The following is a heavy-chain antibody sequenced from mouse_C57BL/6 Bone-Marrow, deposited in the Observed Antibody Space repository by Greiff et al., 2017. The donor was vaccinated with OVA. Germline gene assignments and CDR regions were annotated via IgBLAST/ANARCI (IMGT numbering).Heavy chain of an antibody. D-gene: IGHD1-1*01. CDR1: GYSITSDY. CDR3: ARSVYYYGSSPSYWYFDV. J-gene: IGHJ1*03. V-gene: IGHV3-8*01. Sequence: EVKLMESGPGLAKPSQTLSLTCSVTGYSITSDYWNWIRKFPGNKLEYMGYISYSGSTYYNPSLKSRISITRDTSKNQYYLQLNSVTTEDTATYYCARSVYYYGSSPSYWYFDVWGTGTTVTVSS. CDR2: ISYSGST.